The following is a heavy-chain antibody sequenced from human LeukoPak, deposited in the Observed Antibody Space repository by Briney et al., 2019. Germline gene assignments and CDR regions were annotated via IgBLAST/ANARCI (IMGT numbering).Heavy chain of an antibody. CDR2: IYYSGST. J-gene: IGHJ4*02. D-gene: IGHD5-12*01. CDR3: AREAVATITSGYFDY. V-gene: IGHV4-31*03. CDR1: GGSISSGGYY. Sequence: SETLSLTCTVSGGSISSGGYYWSWIRQHPGKGLEWIGYIYYSGSTYYNPSLKSRVTMSVDTSKNQFSLKLSSVTAADTAVYYCAREAVATITSGYFDYWGQGTLVTVSS.